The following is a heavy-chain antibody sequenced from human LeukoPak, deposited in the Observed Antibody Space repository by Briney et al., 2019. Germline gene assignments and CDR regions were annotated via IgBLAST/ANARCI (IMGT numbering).Heavy chain of an antibody. V-gene: IGHV3-7*01. D-gene: IGHD3-10*01. CDR3: AKDLLWFGELDAFDI. Sequence: PGGSLRLSCAASGFTFSSYWMSWVRQAPGKGLEWVANIKQDGSEKYYVDSVKGRFTISRDNAKNSLYLQMNSLRAEDTAVNYCAKDLLWFGELDAFDIWGQGTMVTVSS. CDR2: IKQDGSEK. CDR1: GFTFSSYW. J-gene: IGHJ3*02.